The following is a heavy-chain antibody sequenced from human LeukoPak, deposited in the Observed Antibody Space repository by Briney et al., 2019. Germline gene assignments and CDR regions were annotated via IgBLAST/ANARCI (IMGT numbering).Heavy chain of an antibody. Sequence: GRSLRLSCAASGFTFSSYGIHWVRQAPGKGLEWVAVISYDGIKKFYADSVKGRFTISRDNSKNTLYLQMNSLRAEDTAVYYCAKFYYRYGGNSVLSEDTRENLYDIWGQGTMVAVSS. J-gene: IGHJ3*02. V-gene: IGHV3-30*18. CDR2: ISYDGIKK. CDR1: GFTFSSYG. D-gene: IGHD4-23*01. CDR3: AKFYYRYGGNSVLSEDTRENLYDI.